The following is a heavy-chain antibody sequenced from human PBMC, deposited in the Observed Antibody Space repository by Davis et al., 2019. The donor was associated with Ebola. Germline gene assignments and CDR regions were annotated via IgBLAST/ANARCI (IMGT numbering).Heavy chain of an antibody. D-gene: IGHD3-10*01. Sequence: GGSLRLSCAASGFPFLDYAMNRVRHAPGKGLEWVAGITGSGQRTYYADSVKGRFTISRDNSKSTLSLHMNSLRVEDTAVYYCAKDVDTMVRGVVVWGQGTLVTVSS. CDR3: AKDVDTMVRGVVV. CDR2: ITGSGQRT. J-gene: IGHJ4*02. CDR1: GFPFLDYA. V-gene: IGHV3-23*01.